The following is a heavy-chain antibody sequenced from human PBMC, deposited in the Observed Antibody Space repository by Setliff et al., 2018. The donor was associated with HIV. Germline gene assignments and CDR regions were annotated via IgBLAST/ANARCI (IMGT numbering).Heavy chain of an antibody. CDR2: IYNSAST. CDR3: ARHSPSDY. J-gene: IGHJ4*02. V-gene: IGHV4-59*08. Sequence: SETLSLTCTVSGDSISTDYWTWIRQPPGKGLEWIGYIYNSASTSYSPSLKSRVTISVDTPKNQFSLKLSSVTAADTAVYYCARHSPSDYWGQGTLVTVSS. CDR1: GDSISTDY.